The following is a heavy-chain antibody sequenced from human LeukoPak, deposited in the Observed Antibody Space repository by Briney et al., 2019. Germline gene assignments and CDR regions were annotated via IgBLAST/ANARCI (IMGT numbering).Heavy chain of an antibody. D-gene: IGHD3-22*01. V-gene: IGHV5-51*01. CDR2: IYPGDSDT. J-gene: IGHJ4*02. CDR1: GYSFTSYW. CDR3: ARRTYYYDSSGYYYVREVDY. Sequence: GESLQISCKGSGYSFTSYWIGWVRQMPGKGLEWMGIIYPGDSDTRYSPSFQGQVTISADKSISTAYLQWSSLKASDTAMYYCARRTYYYDSSGYYYVREVDYWGQGTLVTVSS.